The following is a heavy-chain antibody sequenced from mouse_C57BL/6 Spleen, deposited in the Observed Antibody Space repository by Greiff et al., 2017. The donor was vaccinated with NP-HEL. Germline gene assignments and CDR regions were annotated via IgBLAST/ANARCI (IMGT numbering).Heavy chain of an antibody. D-gene: IGHD2-3*01. CDR3: ARGDGLWYFDV. CDR1: GFTFSSYA. J-gene: IGHJ1*03. V-gene: IGHV5-4*03. CDR2: ISDGGSYT. Sequence: EVKLMESGGGLVKPGGSLKLSCAASGFTFSSYAMSWVRQTPEKRLEWVATISDGGSYTYYPDNVKGRFTISRDNAKNNLYLQMSHLKSEDTAMYYSARGDGLWYFDVWGTGTTVTVSS.